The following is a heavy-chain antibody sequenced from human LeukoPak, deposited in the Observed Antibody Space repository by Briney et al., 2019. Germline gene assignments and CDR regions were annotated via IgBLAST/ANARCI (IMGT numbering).Heavy chain of an antibody. V-gene: IGHV5-51*01. J-gene: IGHJ4*02. D-gene: IGHD2-15*01. CDR3: ASEYCSGGNCHFDY. CDR1: EYSFATYW. CDR2: IFPGDSDT. Sequence: GESLKISRKGSEYSFATYWIGWVRQMPGQGLEWMGIIFPGDSDTRYSPSFQGQVTISADKSISTAYLQWSSLKASDTAIYYCASEYCSGGNCHFDYWGQGTLVTVSS.